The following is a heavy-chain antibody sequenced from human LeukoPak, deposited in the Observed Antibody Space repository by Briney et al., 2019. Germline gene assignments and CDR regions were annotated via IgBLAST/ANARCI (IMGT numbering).Heavy chain of an antibody. CDR1: GFTFSSYW. CDR2: IKQDGSEK. CDR3: ARDRIVGATNFDY. V-gene: IGHV3-7*01. D-gene: IGHD1-26*01. J-gene: IGHJ4*02. Sequence: PAGGSLRLSCAASGFTFSSYWMSWVRQAPGKGLEWVANIKQDGSEKYYVDSVKGRFTISRDNAKNSLYLEMNSLRVEDTAVYYCARDRIVGATNFDYWGQGTLVTVSS.